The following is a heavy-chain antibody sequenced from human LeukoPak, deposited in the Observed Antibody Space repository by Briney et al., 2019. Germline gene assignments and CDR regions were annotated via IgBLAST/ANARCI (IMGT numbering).Heavy chain of an antibody. CDR1: GGTFSSYA. J-gene: IGHJ4*02. CDR2: IIPISGTA. CDR3: ASSGPPVGIAADLIGRREWHFDY. D-gene: IGHD6-13*01. V-gene: IGHV1-69*13. Sequence: VASVKVSCKASGGTFSSYAISWVRQAPGQGLEWMGGIIPISGTANYAQKFQGRVTITADESTSTAYMELSSLRSEDTAVYYCASSGPPVGIAADLIGRREWHFDYWGQGTLVTVSS.